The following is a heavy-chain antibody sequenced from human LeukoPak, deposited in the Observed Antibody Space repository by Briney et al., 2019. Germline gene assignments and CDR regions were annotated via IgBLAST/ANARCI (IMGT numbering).Heavy chain of an antibody. CDR2: ISYDGSNK. V-gene: IGHV3-30-3*01. CDR1: GFTFSSYA. CDR3: ARDGSDIVASRGMDV. Sequence: GGSLRLSCAASGFTFSSYAMHWVRQAPGKGLEWVAVISYDGSNKYYADSVKGRFTISRDNSKNTLYLQMNSLRAEDTAVCYCARDGSDIVASRGMDVWGQGTTVTVSS. D-gene: IGHD5-12*01. J-gene: IGHJ6*02.